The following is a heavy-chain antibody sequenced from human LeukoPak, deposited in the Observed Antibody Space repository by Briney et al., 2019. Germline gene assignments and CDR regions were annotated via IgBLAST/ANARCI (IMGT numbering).Heavy chain of an antibody. CDR2: IFNSKTT. D-gene: IGHD6-19*01. CDR1: GGSISKNY. Sequence: SETLSLTCTVSGGSISKNYWSWIRQPPGKGLEWIGYIFNSKTTKYNPSLKSRVTISVDMSKNQFSLKLSSVTAADTAVYYCARDFGYSSGWLDEDVWGKGTTVTVSS. V-gene: IGHV4-59*13. J-gene: IGHJ6*04. CDR3: ARDFGYSSGWLDEDV.